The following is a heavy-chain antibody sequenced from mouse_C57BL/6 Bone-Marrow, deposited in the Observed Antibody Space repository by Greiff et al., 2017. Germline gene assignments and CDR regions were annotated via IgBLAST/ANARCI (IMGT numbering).Heavy chain of an antibody. CDR1: GYSITSGYY. J-gene: IGHJ3*01. CDR3: ARDGYDPSFAY. D-gene: IGHD2-2*01. CDR2: ISYDGST. Sequence: EVQLQQSGPGLVKPSPSLSLTCSVTGYSITSGYYWNWIRQFPGNNLEWMGYISYDGSTNYNPTLKNRISITRDTSKNQFFLKLNSVTTEDTATYYCARDGYDPSFAYWGQGTLVTVSA. V-gene: IGHV3-6*01.